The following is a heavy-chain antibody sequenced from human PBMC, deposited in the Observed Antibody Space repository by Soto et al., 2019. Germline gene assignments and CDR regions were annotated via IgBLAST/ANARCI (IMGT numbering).Heavy chain of an antibody. Sequence: EASVKVSCKASGFTFTSSAVQWVRQARGQRLEWIGWIVVGSGDTNYAQKFRGRVTMTRDTSNNTVYMELTRLTSDDTAVYFCARMVVPTTYFDSWGQGTPVTVSS. CDR3: ARMVVPTTYFDS. D-gene: IGHD3-22*01. CDR1: GFTFTSSA. J-gene: IGHJ4*02. V-gene: IGHV1-58*01. CDR2: IVVGSGDT.